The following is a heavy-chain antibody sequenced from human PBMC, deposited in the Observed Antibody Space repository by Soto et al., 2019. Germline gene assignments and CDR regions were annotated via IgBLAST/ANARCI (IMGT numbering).Heavy chain of an antibody. Sequence: ASVKVSCKASGYTFTGYYMHWVRQAPGQGLEWMGWINPNSGGTNYAQKFQGWVTMTRDTSISTAYMELSRLRSDDTAVYYCARDGYYYDSSGSYYFDYWGQGTLVTVSS. D-gene: IGHD3-22*01. CDR3: ARDGYYYDSSGSYYFDY. J-gene: IGHJ4*02. CDR2: INPNSGGT. V-gene: IGHV1-2*04. CDR1: GYTFTGYY.